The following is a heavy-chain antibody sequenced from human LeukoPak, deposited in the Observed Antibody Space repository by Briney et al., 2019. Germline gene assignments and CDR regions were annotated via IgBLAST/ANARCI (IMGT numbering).Heavy chain of an antibody. V-gene: IGHV1-2*02. CDR2: INPNSGGT. Sequence: ASVKVSCKASGYTFTGYYMHWVRQAPGQGLEWMGWINPNSGGTNYAQKFQGRVTMTRDTSISTAYMELSRLRSDDTAVYYCARSRPSAGIAVAGKRIIDYWGQGTLVTVSS. D-gene: IGHD6-19*01. CDR3: ARSRPSAGIAVAGKRIIDY. J-gene: IGHJ4*02. CDR1: GYTFTGYY.